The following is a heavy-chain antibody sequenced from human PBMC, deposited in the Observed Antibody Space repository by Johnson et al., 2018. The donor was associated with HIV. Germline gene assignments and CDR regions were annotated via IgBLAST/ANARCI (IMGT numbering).Heavy chain of an antibody. CDR2: IRYDGSNK. V-gene: IGHV3-30*02. D-gene: IGHD3-22*01. Sequence: QVQLVESGGGVVQPGGSLRLSCAASGFTFSSYGLHWVRQAPGKGLVWVAFIRYDGSNKYYADSVKGRFTISRDNYKNTLYLQMNSLRAEDTAVYYCAKEGGRNTMIVVEPDAFDIWGQGTMVTVSA. CDR1: GFTFSSYG. J-gene: IGHJ3*02. CDR3: AKEGGRNTMIVVEPDAFDI.